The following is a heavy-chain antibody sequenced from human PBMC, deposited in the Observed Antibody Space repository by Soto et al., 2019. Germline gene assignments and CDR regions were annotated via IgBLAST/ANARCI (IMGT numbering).Heavy chain of an antibody. J-gene: IGHJ4*02. CDR1: GYSFTSYY. Sequence: EASVKVSCEACGYSFTSYYMHWVRQAPGQGLEWMGIINPSGGSTSYAQKFQGRVTMTTDTSTSTAYMELRSLRSDDTAVYYCARGARSGGFPLDYWGQGTLVTVSS. CDR3: ARGARSGGFPLDY. D-gene: IGHD2-8*02. V-gene: IGHV1-46*01. CDR2: INPSGGST.